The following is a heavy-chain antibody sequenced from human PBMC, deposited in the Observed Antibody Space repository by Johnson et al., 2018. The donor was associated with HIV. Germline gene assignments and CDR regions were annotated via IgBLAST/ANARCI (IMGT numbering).Heavy chain of an antibody. CDR2: IKQDGSEK. CDR3: ARDLRFNRTVQGRVIISGAFDM. J-gene: IGHJ3*02. Sequence: MQLVESGGGVVQPGGSLRLSCAASGFTFSNAWMSWVRQAPGKGLEWVANIKQDGSEKYNVDSVKGRFIISRDNAKNSLYLQMNSLRAEDTAVYSCARDLRFNRTVQGRVIISGAFDMWGQGTVVHVSS. CDR1: GFTFSNAW. V-gene: IGHV3-7*01. D-gene: IGHD3-10*01.